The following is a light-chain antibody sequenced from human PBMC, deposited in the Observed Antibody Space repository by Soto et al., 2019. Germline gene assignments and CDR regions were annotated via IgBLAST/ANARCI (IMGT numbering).Light chain of an antibody. CDR2: DAS. V-gene: IGKV1-6*01. CDR3: LQDATYPWT. CDR1: QPIRSS. J-gene: IGKJ1*01. Sequence: ANQMTQSPSSLSASLGDTVTINCRASQPIRSSLVWYQQKSAKAPNLLISDASSLHSGVPSRFSGSGFGTHFNLTISGLQSEDFGTYYCLQDATYPWTFGQGTRVDVK.